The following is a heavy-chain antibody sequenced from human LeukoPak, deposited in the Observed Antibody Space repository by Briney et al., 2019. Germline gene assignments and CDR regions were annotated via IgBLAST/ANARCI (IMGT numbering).Heavy chain of an antibody. Sequence: GGSLRLSREASGFTFSSYEMNWVRQAPGKGLEWVSYISSSGKTIYYADSTKGRFTVSRDNAKNSLYLQMNSMRAEDTAVYYCATTSIAAAVPGCFDYWGQGTLVTVFS. J-gene: IGHJ4*02. V-gene: IGHV3-48*03. CDR2: ISSSGKTI. D-gene: IGHD6-13*01. CDR3: ATTSIAAAVPGCFDY. CDR1: GFTFSSYE.